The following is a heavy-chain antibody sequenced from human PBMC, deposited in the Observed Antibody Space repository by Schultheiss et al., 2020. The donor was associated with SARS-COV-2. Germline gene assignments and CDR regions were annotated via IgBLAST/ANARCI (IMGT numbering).Heavy chain of an antibody. CDR3: ARGMPRPRIAVAGSGGYFQH. J-gene: IGHJ1*01. CDR2: INHSGST. Sequence: SETLSLTCAVSGYSISSGYYWGWIRQPPGKGLEWIGEINHSGSTNYNPSLKSRVTISVDTSKNQFSLKLSSVTAADTAVYYCARGMPRPRIAVAGSGGYFQHWGQGTLVTVSS. V-gene: IGHV4-38-2*01. D-gene: IGHD6-19*01. CDR1: GYSISSGYY.